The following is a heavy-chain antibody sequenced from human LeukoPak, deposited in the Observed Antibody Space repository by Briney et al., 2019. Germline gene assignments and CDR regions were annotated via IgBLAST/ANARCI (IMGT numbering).Heavy chain of an antibody. V-gene: IGHV4-4*07. D-gene: IGHD6-19*01. CDR2: IYTSGST. CDR3: ARGGYSSDPFDP. CDR1: GGSISSYY. J-gene: IGHJ5*02. Sequence: SETLSLTCTVSGGSISSYYWGWIRQPAGKGLEWIGRIYTSGSTNYNPSLKSRVTMSVDTSKNQFSLKLSSVTAADTAVYYCARGGYSSDPFDPWGQGTLVTVSS.